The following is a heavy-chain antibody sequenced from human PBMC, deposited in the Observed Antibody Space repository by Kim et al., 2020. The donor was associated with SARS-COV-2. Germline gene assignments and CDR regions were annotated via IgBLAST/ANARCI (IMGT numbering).Heavy chain of an antibody. Sequence: GGSLRLSCAASGFTFSSYWMSWVRQAPGKGLEWVANIKQDGSEKYYVDSVKGRFTISRDNAKNSLYLQMNSLRAEDTAVYYCARDSYYGSGSYAYYYYYDMDVWGQGTTVTVSS. J-gene: IGHJ6*02. CDR3: ARDSYYGSGSYAYYYYYDMDV. V-gene: IGHV3-7*03. D-gene: IGHD3-10*01. CDR1: GFTFSSYW. CDR2: IKQDGSEK.